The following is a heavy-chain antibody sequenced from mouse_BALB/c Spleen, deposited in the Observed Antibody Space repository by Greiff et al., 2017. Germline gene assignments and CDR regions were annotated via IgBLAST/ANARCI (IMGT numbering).Heavy chain of an antibody. D-gene: IGHD1-1*01. CDR1: GFAFSSYD. CDR2: ISSGGGST. V-gene: IGHV5-12-1*01. Sequence: EVKLVESGGGLVKPGGSLKLSCAASGFAFSSYDMSWVRQTPEKRLEWVAYISSGGGSTYYPDTVKGRFTISRDNAKNSLYLQMSSLKSEDTAMYYCARHGHYYGSSPLYYFDYWGQGTTLTVSS. CDR3: ARHGHYYGSSPLYYFDY. J-gene: IGHJ2*01.